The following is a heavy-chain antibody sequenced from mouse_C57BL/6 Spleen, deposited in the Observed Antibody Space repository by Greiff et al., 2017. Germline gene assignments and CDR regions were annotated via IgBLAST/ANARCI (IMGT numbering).Heavy chain of an antibody. J-gene: IGHJ4*01. CDR1: GYTFTSYW. CDR2: IYPGSGST. V-gene: IGHV1-55*01. D-gene: IGHD1-1*01. CDR3: ARTYGSSYGAMDY. Sequence: QVQLQQPGAELVKPGASVTMSCKASGYTFTSYWITWVKQRPGQGLEWIGDIYPGSGSTNYNEKFKSKATLTVDTSSSTAYMQLSSLTSEDSAVYYCARTYGSSYGAMDYWGQGTSVTVSS.